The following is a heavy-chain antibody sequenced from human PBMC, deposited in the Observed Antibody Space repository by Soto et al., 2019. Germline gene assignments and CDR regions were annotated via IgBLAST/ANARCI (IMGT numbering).Heavy chain of an antibody. CDR3: ASTEVRSYRSSWYNY. Sequence: QVQLVQSGAEVKKPGASVKVSCKASGYTFTSYYMHWVRQAPGQGLEWMGIINPSGCSTSYAQKFQCSVTMTRDTSTSTVYMELSSLRSEDTAVYYCASTEVRSYRSSWYNYWGQGTLVTVSS. CDR2: INPSGCST. V-gene: IGHV1-46*01. CDR1: GYTFTSYY. D-gene: IGHD6-13*01. J-gene: IGHJ4*02.